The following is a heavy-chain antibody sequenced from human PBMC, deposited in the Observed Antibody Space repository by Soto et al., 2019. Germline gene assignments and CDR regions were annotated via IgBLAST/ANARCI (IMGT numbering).Heavy chain of an antibody. CDR2: IIPIFGTA. Sequence: QVLLVQSGTEVKKPGSSVKVSCQASGGTSSDYALTWVRQAPGQGLEWMGGIIPIFGTANYAQRFQGRVSITADASSSTAYMELSSLKSEDTAVYYCAGSFKYGSGTFDALDVWGHGTMVMVSS. V-gene: IGHV1-69*01. D-gene: IGHD3-10*01. CDR1: GGTSSDYA. J-gene: IGHJ3*01. CDR3: AGSFKYGSGTFDALDV.